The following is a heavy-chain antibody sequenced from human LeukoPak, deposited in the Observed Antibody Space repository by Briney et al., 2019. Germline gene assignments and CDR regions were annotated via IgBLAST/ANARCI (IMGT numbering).Heavy chain of an antibody. Sequence: SETLSLTCAVYGGSFSGYYWSWIRQPPGKGLEWIGEINHSGSTNYNPSLKSRVTISVDTSKDQFSLTLSSVTAADTAVYYCARGLSRLRFLEWLPTHFDYWGQGTLVTVSS. CDR2: INHSGST. D-gene: IGHD3-3*01. CDR1: GGSFSGYY. V-gene: IGHV4-34*01. J-gene: IGHJ4*02. CDR3: ARGLSRLRFLEWLPTHFDY.